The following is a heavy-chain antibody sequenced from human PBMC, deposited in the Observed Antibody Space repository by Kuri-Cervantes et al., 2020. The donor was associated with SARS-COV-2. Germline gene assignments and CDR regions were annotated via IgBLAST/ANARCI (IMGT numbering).Heavy chain of an antibody. Sequence: ESLKISCTVSGDSVTTSTFYWGWIRQAPGKGLEWIGTIYFTGSTDFNPSLKSRVTISVDASKNQFSLKLSSVTAADTAVYYCARDPDGSHFDYWGQGTLVTVSS. V-gene: IGHV4-39*07. CDR2: IYFTGST. CDR1: GDSVTTSTFY. CDR3: ARDPDGSHFDY. J-gene: IGHJ4*02. D-gene: IGHD1-26*01.